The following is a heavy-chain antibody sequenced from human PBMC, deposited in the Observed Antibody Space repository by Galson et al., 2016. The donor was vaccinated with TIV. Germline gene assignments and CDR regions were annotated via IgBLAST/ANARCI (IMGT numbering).Heavy chain of an antibody. D-gene: IGHD2-21*02. CDR2: IQSKTSGGPS. J-gene: IGHJ4*02. CDR3: ARTQSCGGDCYYFDY. CDR1: GFTFSNFW. V-gene: IGHV3-15*01. Sequence: SLRLSCAASGFTFSNFWMSWVRQSPGEGLEWIGRIQSKTSGGPSDYAEPVKGRFTISRDDSKNVLYLLMNSLTAEDTAVYYCARTQSCGGDCYYFDYWGQGALVTVSS.